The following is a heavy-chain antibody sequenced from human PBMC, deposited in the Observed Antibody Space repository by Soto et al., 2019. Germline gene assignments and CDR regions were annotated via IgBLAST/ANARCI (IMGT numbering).Heavy chain of an antibody. CDR2: MNPNSGNT. J-gene: IGHJ3*02. D-gene: IGHD3-16*02. V-gene: IGHV1-8*01. CDR3: ASGKLDYIWGSYHSDAFDI. Sequence: QVQLVQSGAEVKKPGASVKVSCKASGYTFTSYDINWVRQATGQGLEWMGWMNPNSGNTGYAQKFQGRVTMTRNTSISTAYMELSSLGSEDTAMYYCASGKLDYIWGSYHSDAFDIWGQGTMVTVSS. CDR1: GYTFTSYD.